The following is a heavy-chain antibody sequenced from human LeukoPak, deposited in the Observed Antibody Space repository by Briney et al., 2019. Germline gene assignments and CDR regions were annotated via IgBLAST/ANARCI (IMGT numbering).Heavy chain of an antibody. V-gene: IGHV4-39*07. CDR1: GDSLSSSTFY. J-gene: IGHJ4*02. CDR3: AREPYDSTRWVDY. D-gene: IGHD3-22*01. Sequence: SETLSLTCSVSGDSLSSSTFYGGWIHQPPGKGLEWIGSFYYGGSTYYNPSLKSRVNISVDTSKNQFSLKLSSVTAADTAVYYCAREPYDSTRWVDYWGQGTLVTVSS. CDR2: FYYGGST.